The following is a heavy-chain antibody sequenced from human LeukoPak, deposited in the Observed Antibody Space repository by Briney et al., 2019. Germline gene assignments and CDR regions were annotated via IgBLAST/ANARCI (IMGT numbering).Heavy chain of an antibody. D-gene: IGHD3-22*01. V-gene: IGHV3-53*04. CDR2: IYSGGST. Sequence: TGGSLRLSCAASGFTFSSYAMSWVRQAPGKGLEWVSVIYSGGSTYYADSVKGRFTISRHNSKNTLYLQMNSLRAEDTAVYYCASAAVVVMSDAFDIWGQGTMVTVSS. J-gene: IGHJ3*02. CDR1: GFTFSSYA. CDR3: ASAAVVVMSDAFDI.